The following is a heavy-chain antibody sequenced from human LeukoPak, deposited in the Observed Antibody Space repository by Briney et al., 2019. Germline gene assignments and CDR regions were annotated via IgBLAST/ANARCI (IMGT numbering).Heavy chain of an antibody. CDR3: ARAFSTTAFDY. CDR2: IYSGGRT. J-gene: IGHJ4*02. D-gene: IGHD4-17*01. V-gene: IGHV3-66*01. Sequence: GGSLRLSCAASGFTVSRNYMSWVRQAPGKGLEWVSVIYSGGRTYYADSVKGRFTISRDNSKNTLYLQMNSLRAEDTAVYYCARAFSTTAFDYWGQGTLVTVSS. CDR1: GFTVSRNY.